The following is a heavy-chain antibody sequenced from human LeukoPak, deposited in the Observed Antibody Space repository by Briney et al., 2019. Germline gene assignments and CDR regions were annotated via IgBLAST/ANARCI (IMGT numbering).Heavy chain of an antibody. D-gene: IGHD2-8*01. V-gene: IGHV4-34*01. CDR3: ARGPVALPNDRLSLFFDF. Sequence: SETLSLTCAVYGASFSTYYWTWIRQSPDKGLEWIGEVKHDGDTNVNPSLRSRVVMSVDASKNQSSLKMTSVTAADTAIYFCARGPVALPNDRLSLFFDFWGQGTLVTVSS. CDR2: VKHDGDT. CDR1: GASFSTYY. J-gene: IGHJ5*01.